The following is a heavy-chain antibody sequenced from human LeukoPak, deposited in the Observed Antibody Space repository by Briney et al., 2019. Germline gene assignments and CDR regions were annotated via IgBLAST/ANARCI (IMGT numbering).Heavy chain of an antibody. CDR1: GFTFSSYG. CDR2: IWYDGSNR. CDR3: ARDRWGAFDI. Sequence: PGRSLRLSCAASGFTFSSYGMHWVRQAPGKGLEWVAVIWYDGSNRYYADSVKGRFTISRDNSKNTLYLQMNSLRAEDTAVYYCARDRWGAFDIWGQGTMVTVSS. V-gene: IGHV3-33*01. J-gene: IGHJ3*02. D-gene: IGHD3-16*01.